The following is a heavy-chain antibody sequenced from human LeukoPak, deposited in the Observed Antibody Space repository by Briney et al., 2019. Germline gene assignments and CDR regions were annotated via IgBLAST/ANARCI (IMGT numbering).Heavy chain of an antibody. V-gene: IGHV3-23*01. Sequence: GGSLRLSCVVSEVTLGRYAMSWVRQAPGKGLEWVSAISGSGGSTYYADSVKGRFTISRDNSKNTLYLQMNSLRAEDTAVYYCAKESFMITFGGVNLDYWGQGTLVTVSS. CDR3: AKESFMITFGGVNLDY. CDR2: ISGSGGST. J-gene: IGHJ4*02. D-gene: IGHD3-16*01. CDR1: EVTLGRYA.